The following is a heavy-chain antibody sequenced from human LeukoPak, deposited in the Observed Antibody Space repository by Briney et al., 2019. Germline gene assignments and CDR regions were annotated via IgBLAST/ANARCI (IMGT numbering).Heavy chain of an antibody. V-gene: IGHV3-74*01. Sequence: GSLRLSCAASGFTFSRYWMHWVRQAPGKGLVWVSRINRDAGNTNYADSVKGRFTISRDNAKNTLYLQMNSLRAEDTAVYYCARDYYTSGSPNDYWGQGTLVTVSS. CDR1: GFTFSRYW. CDR2: INRDAGNT. CDR3: ARDYYTSGSPNDY. J-gene: IGHJ4*02. D-gene: IGHD3-10*01.